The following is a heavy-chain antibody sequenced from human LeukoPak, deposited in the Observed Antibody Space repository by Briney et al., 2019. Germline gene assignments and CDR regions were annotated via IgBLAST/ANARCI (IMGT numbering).Heavy chain of an antibody. CDR3: ARGTGTTAYFDY. V-gene: IGHV3-11*06. Sequence: GGSLRVSCAASGFTFSDYYMSWIRQAPGKGLGWGSYISSSSSYTKYADSVKGRFNISRDNAKNSLYLQVNSLRAEDTAVYYCARGTGTTAYFDYWGQGTLVTVSS. CDR1: GFTFSDYY. J-gene: IGHJ4*02. CDR2: ISSSSSYT. D-gene: IGHD1-1*01.